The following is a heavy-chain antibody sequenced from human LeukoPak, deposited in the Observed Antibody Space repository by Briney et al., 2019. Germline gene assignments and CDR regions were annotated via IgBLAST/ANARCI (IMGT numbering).Heavy chain of an antibody. V-gene: IGHV3-53*01. J-gene: IGHJ4*02. CDR3: ARALYGDYGIFDY. CDR1: GFTVSSNY. D-gene: IGHD4-17*01. Sequence: GGSLRLSCAASGFTVSSNYMTWVRQAPGKGLEWVTVIYSGGSTYYADSGKGRFTVSRDDSKNTLYLQMNSLRAEDTAVYYCARALYGDYGIFDYWGQGTLVSVSS. CDR2: IYSGGST.